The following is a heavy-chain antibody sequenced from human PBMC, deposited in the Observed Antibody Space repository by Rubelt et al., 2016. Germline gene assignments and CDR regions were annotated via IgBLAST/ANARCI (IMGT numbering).Heavy chain of an antibody. D-gene: IGHD3-10*01. Sequence: WVRQAPGTGPEWVANIKQDGSEKNYVDSVKGRFTISRDNAKNSLYLQMDSLRAGDTAVYYCARDQDGCNPTGLFDNWGQGTLVTVSS. CDR3: ARDQDGCNPTGLFDN. V-gene: IGHV3-7*01. J-gene: IGHJ4*02. CDR2: IKQDGSEK.